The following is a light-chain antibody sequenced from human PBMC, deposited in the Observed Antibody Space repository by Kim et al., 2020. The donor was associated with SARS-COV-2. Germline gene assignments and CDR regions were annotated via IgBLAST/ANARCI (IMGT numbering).Light chain of an antibody. V-gene: IGKV1-39*01. J-gene: IGKJ2*01. CDR1: QSINSY. CDR3: QQRNT. Sequence: DFQMTQSPSSLSASVGDRVTITCRARQSINSYLNWYHQIPGKAPKLLIYAASSLQSGVPSRFSGSGSGTDFTLTISSLQPEDFGTYYCQQRNTFGQGTKLEI. CDR2: AAS.